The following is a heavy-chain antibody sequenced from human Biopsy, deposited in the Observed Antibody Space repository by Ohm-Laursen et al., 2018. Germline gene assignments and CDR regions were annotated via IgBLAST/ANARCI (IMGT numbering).Heavy chain of an antibody. J-gene: IGHJ4*02. Sequence: GTLSLTCTVSGDSLSSYFWSWIRQTPGKGLEWIGYISYTGDTNYNPSLESRITISLDTSKNQFSLMLSSVTAADTAVYYCARSNGYGDYRFDDWGQGTLVTVAS. D-gene: IGHD4-11*01. CDR2: ISYTGDT. V-gene: IGHV4-59*01. CDR1: GDSLSSYF. CDR3: ARSNGYGDYRFDD.